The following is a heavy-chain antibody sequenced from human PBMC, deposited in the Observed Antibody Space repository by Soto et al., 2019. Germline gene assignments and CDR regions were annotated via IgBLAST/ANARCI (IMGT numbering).Heavy chain of an antibody. CDR2: LLYSVST. Sequence: PSETLSRTWTVSGVSVSSGIYFWTWFRQPPGKVLEWIGYLLYSVSTNYNPSLKSRVSISVDTSKNQFSLKLTSVTAADTALYYCAAGAMVPTFFGSWGQGTLVTVSS. J-gene: IGHJ4*02. CDR3: AAGAMVPTFFGS. V-gene: IGHV4-61*01. D-gene: IGHD5-18*01. CDR1: GVSVSSGIYF.